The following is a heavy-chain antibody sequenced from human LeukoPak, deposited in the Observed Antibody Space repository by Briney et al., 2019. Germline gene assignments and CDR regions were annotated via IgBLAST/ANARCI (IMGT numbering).Heavy chain of an antibody. CDR1: GGSFSGYY. CDR2: INHSGST. D-gene: IGHD2-15*01. V-gene: IGHV4-34*01. Sequence: SETLSLTCAVYGGSFSGYYWSWIRQPPGKGLEWIGEINHSGSTNYNPSLKSRVTISVDTSKNQFSLKLSSVTAADTAVYYCARGSLDCSGGSCYPIFDYWGQGTLVTVSS. CDR3: ARGSLDCSGGSCYPIFDY. J-gene: IGHJ4*02.